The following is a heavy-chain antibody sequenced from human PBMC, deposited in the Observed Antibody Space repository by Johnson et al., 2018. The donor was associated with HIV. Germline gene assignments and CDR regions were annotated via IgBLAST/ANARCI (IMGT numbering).Heavy chain of an antibody. CDR3: ARDGDEFGDGYNPTEI. Sequence: QVQLVESGGGVVQPGRSLRLSCAASGFTFSSYAMHWVRQAPGKGLEWVAVISYDGSNKYYADSVKGRFTISRDNSKNTLYLQMKSLRAEDTAVYYCARDGDEFGDGYNPTEIWGQGTMVTVSS. D-gene: IGHD5-24*01. J-gene: IGHJ3*02. V-gene: IGHV3-30-3*01. CDR1: GFTFSSYA. CDR2: ISYDGSNK.